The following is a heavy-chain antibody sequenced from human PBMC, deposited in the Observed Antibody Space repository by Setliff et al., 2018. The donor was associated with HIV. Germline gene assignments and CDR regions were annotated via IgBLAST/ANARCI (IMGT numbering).Heavy chain of an antibody. CDR3: ARGTTESCDY. J-gene: IGHJ4*02. CDR1: GYIFTSYY. V-gene: IGHV1-46*01. Sequence: GASVKVSCKASGYIFTSYYLHWVRQVPGQGLEWMGIINPGTGSTTYAQKFQGRVTMTWDMSTTTLSMELSSLTSEDTAVFYCARGTTESCDYWGQGTLVTVFS. D-gene: IGHD4-17*01. CDR2: INPGTGST.